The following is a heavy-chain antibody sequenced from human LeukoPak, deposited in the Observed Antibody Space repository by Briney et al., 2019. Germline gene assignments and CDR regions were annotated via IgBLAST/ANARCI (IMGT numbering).Heavy chain of an antibody. CDR1: GFTFSSYG. CDR3: AKARGYYYDSSEFDY. CDR2: ISYDGGNK. D-gene: IGHD3-22*01. J-gene: IGHJ4*02. V-gene: IGHV3-30*18. Sequence: PGGSLRLSCAASGFTFSSYGMHWVRQAPGKGLEWVAVISYDGGNKYYADSVKGRFTISRDNSKNTLYLQMNSLRAEDTAVYYCAKARGYYYDSSEFDYWGQGTLVTVSS.